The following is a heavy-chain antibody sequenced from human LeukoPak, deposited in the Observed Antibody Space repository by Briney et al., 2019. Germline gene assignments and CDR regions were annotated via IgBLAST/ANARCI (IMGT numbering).Heavy chain of an antibody. V-gene: IGHV4-61*02. Sequence: PSETLSLTCTVSGGSVSSGSYYWSWIRQPAGKGLEWIGRIYTSGSTNYNPSLKSRVTISVDTSKNQFSLKLSSVTAADTAAYYCARTQTGTTSRSDYFDYWGQGTLVTVSS. J-gene: IGHJ4*02. CDR2: IYTSGST. CDR3: ARTQTGTTSRSDYFDY. CDR1: GGSVSSGSYY. D-gene: IGHD1-1*01.